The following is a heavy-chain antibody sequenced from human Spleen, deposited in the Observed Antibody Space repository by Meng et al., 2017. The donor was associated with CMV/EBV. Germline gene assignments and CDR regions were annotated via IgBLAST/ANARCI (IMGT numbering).Heavy chain of an antibody. V-gene: IGHV3-30*03. CDR2: LSSDGKTK. Sequence: GGSLRLSCAASGFTFSSYAMSWVRQAPGKGLEWVAALSSDGKTKYYGNSARGRFTMSRDNSQNTVYLDMQGLRPEDTALYYCARELKLRVNFDNWGQGTMVTVSS. D-gene: IGHD6-6*01. CDR1: GFTFSSYA. J-gene: IGHJ4*02. CDR3: ARELKLRVNFDN.